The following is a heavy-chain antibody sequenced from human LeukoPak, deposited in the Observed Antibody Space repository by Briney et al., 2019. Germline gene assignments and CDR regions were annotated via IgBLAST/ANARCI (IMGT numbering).Heavy chain of an antibody. CDR2: IIPILGIA. Sequence: SVKASCKASAGTFSSYAISWVRQAPGQGLAWLGRIIPILGIANYAQKFQGRVTITADESTSTAYMELSSLRSEDTAVYYCARWNGAARPRAFDIWGQGTMATVSS. V-gene: IGHV1-69*04. CDR1: AGTFSSYA. D-gene: IGHD6-6*01. CDR3: ARWNGAARPRAFDI. J-gene: IGHJ3*02.